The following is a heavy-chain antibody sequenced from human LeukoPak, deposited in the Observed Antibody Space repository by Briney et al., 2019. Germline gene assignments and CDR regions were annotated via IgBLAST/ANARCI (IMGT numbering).Heavy chain of an antibody. CDR2: ISYDGSNK. J-gene: IGHJ5*02. V-gene: IGHV3-30*18. CDR3: AKDRQRQGFWSGYYTEWFDP. D-gene: IGHD3-3*01. CDR1: GFTFSSYG. Sequence: GSLRLSCAASGFTFSSYGMHWVRQAPGKGLEWVAVISYDGSNKYYADSVKGRFTISRDNSKNTLYLQMNSLRAEDTAVYYCAKDRQRQGFWSGYYTEWFDPWGQGTLVTVSS.